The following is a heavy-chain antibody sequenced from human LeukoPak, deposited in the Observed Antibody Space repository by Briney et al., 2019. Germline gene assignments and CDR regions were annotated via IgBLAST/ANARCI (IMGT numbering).Heavy chain of an antibody. D-gene: IGHD3-22*01. J-gene: IGHJ5*02. CDR2: INTNTGNP. Sequence: ASVKVSCKASGYTFTSYAMNWVRQAPGQGLEWMGWINTNTGNPTYAQGFTGRFVFSLDTSVSTAYQQICSLKAEDTAVYYCARDRRTYYYDSSGYYSSGGRHNWFDPWGQGTLVTVSS. V-gene: IGHV7-4-1*01. CDR3: ARDRRTYYYDSSGYYSSGGRHNWFDP. CDR1: GYTFTSYA.